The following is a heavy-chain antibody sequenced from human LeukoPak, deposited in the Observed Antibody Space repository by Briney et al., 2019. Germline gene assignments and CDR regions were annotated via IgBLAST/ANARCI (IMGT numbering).Heavy chain of an antibody. CDR2: IYHSGST. V-gene: IGHV4-39*01. J-gene: IGHJ5*02. CDR1: GVTLSSYA. D-gene: IGHD4-17*01. CDR3: ARHYGP. Sequence: GSLRLSCAASGVTLSSYAMSWARQPPGKGLEWIGSIYHSGSTYYNPSLKSRVTISVDTSRNQFSLNLSSVTAADTAVYYCARHYGPWGQGTLVAVSS.